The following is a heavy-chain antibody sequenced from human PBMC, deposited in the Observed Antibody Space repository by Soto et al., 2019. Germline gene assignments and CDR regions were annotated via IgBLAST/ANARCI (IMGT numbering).Heavy chain of an antibody. D-gene: IGHD2-15*01. J-gene: IGHJ4*02. V-gene: IGHV2-5*02. CDR2: IYWDDDK. CDR1: GFSLSTSGVG. CDR3: AHRPSYCSGGSCYSGFDY. Sequence: QITLKESGPTLVKPTQTLTLTCTFSGFSLSTSGVGVGWIRQPPGKALEWLALIYWDDDKRYSPSLKSRLTIAKDTSKNQVVLTMTNMDPVDTATYYCAHRPSYCSGGSCYSGFDYWGQGALVTVSS.